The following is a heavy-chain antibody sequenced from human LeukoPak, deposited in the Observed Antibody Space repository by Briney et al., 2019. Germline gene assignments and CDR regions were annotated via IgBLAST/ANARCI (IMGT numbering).Heavy chain of an antibody. V-gene: IGHV3-23*01. J-gene: IGHJ4*02. Sequence: PGGSLRLSCAASGFIFTTYALSWVRQAPGGGLQWVSAISSSGSDTYYADSVKGRFTISRDNSKKTPYLQMNSLRAEDTAVYYCAKTTVSNGWYYFDYWGQGTLVTVSS. CDR1: GFIFTTYA. D-gene: IGHD6-19*01. CDR2: ISSSGSDT. CDR3: AKTTVSNGWYYFDY.